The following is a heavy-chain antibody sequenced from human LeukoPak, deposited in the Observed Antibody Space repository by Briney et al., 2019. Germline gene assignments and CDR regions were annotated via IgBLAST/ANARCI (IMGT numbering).Heavy chain of an antibody. Sequence: ASVKVSCKASGYTFSSYGISWVRQAPGQGLEWMGWISAYNGNTNYAQNSKGRVTMTTDTSTNTAYMKLRSLRSNDTAVYYYARERPRSSSSGYYFDYWGQGTLVTVSS. CDR2: ISAYNGNT. V-gene: IGHV1-18*01. CDR3: ARERPRSSSSGYYFDY. D-gene: IGHD6-6*01. CDR1: GYTFSSYG. J-gene: IGHJ4*02.